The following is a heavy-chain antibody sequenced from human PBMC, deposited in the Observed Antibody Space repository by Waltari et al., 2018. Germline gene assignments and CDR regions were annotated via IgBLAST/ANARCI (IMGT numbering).Heavy chain of an antibody. V-gene: IGHV4-59*01. CDR3: ARSLSPFYYYYGMDV. J-gene: IGHJ6*02. CDR2: IYYSGST. CDR1: GGSISAYY. Sequence: QVQLQESGPGLVKPLQNLSLTCTVSGGSISAYYWSWIRQPPGKGLEWTGYIYYSGSTNYNPSLKSRVTISVDTSKNQFSLKLSSVTAADTAVYYCARSLSPFYYYYGMDVWGQGITVTVSS.